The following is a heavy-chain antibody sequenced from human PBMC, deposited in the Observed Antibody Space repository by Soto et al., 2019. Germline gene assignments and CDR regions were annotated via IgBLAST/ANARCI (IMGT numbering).Heavy chain of an antibody. CDR1: GYTFTHYY. Sequence: QVQLVQSGAEVKKPGASVKLSCRTSGYTFTHYYIHWVRQAPGQGLEWLAIINPASGSTNYAQDFQGRVTLTRDTSTTTVYMELSGLRAEDTAIFYCVRDLAAGDHWGQGTLVTVSS. CDR2: INPASGST. CDR3: VRDLAAGDH. J-gene: IGHJ4*02. D-gene: IGHD6-13*01. V-gene: IGHV1-46*01.